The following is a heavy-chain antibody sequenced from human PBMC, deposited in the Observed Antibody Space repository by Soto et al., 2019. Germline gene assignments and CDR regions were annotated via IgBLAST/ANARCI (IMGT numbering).Heavy chain of an antibody. CDR3: ARTPPYNWNYYHY. J-gene: IGHJ4*02. CDR1: GGSISSGGYY. CDR2: MYYSGTT. Sequence: QVQLQESGPGLVKPSQTLSLTCTVSGGSISSGGYYWSWIRQQPGKGLEGIGYMYYSGTTYYNPSLKSRATISVDTSKNQFSLKLSSVTAADTAVYYCARTPPYNWNYYHYWGQGTLVTVSS. D-gene: IGHD1-7*01. V-gene: IGHV4-31*03.